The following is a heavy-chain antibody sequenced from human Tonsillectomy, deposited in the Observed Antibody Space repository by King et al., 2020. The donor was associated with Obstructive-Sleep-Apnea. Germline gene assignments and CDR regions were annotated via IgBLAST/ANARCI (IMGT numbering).Heavy chain of an antibody. D-gene: IGHD3-22*01. V-gene: IGHV3-23*04. CDR1: GVNFSKYA. J-gene: IGHJ3*01. CDR2: IVGSGTST. Sequence: VQLVESGGGLVRPGGSLRLSCAASGVNFSKYAMSWVRQAPGKGLEWVSAIVGSGTSTYYANSVKGRFTISRDNSKNILYLQMNNLRVEDTAVYYCAKDTRRIIVVIMEAFDVWGQGTLVTVSS. CDR3: AKDTRRIIVVIMEAFDV.